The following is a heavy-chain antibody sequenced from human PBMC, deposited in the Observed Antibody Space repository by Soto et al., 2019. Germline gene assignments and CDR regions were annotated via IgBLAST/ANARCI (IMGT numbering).Heavy chain of an antibody. J-gene: IGHJ6*01. CDR2: INHSGST. D-gene: IGHD3-10*01. Sequence: QLLGKELDWIGEINHSGSTNYNPSLKSRVTISVDTSKNQFSLKLSSVTAADTAVYYCARWKRITMVRGVIIKDSYSYGMDVWGQGPTLTVSS. V-gene: IGHV4-34*01. CDR3: ARWKRITMVRGVIIKDSYSYGMDV.